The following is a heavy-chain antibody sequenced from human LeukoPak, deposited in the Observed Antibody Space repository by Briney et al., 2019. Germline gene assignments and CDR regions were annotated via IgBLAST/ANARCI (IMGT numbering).Heavy chain of an antibody. Sequence: GGSLDISCKGSGSIFNSYWIAWGRPLPGKGLEWVGIIYPGDSDARYSPSFQGQVSMSANKSITTAYLQWSSLEASETAMCYCVRHSTGYDYGYQTPLDYWGQGSLVSVSS. CDR3: VRHSTGYDYGYQTPLDY. J-gene: IGHJ4*02. CDR1: GSIFNSYW. V-gene: IGHV5-51*01. D-gene: IGHD5-18*01. CDR2: IYPGDSDA.